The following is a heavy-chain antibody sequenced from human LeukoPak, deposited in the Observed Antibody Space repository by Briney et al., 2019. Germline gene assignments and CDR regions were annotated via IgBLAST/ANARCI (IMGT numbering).Heavy chain of an antibody. CDR2: IYYSGRT. CDR1: TFSSYW. J-gene: IGHJ4*02. V-gene: IGHV4-39*02. CDR3: ARDLGYSSGWYEGGHFDF. Sequence: TFSSYWMSWVRQPPGKGLEWIGSIYYSGRTYYNLSLKSRVTISVDTSKNQFSLKLSSVTAADSGVYYCARDLGYSSGWYEGGHFDFWGQGTLVTVSS. D-gene: IGHD6-19*01.